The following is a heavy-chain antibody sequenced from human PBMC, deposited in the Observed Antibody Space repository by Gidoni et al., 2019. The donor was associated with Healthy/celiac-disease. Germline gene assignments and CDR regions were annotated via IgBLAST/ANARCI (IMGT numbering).Heavy chain of an antibody. Sequence: QVQLQESGPGLVKPSETLSPTCTVSGGSISSYYWSWIRQPPGKGLEWIGYIYYSGSTNYNPSLKSRVTISVDTSKNQFSLKLSSVTAADTAVYYCARVQGYCSGGSCTNWFDPWGQGTLVTVSS. D-gene: IGHD2-15*01. CDR3: ARVQGYCSGGSCTNWFDP. V-gene: IGHV4-59*01. CDR1: GGSISSYY. J-gene: IGHJ5*02. CDR2: IYYSGST.